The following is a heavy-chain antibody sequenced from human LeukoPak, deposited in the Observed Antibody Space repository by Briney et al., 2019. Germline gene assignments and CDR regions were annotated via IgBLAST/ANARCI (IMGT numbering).Heavy chain of an antibody. V-gene: IGHV4-59*01. D-gene: IGHD3-22*01. CDR1: GGSISSYY. Sequence: SETLSLTCTVSGGSISSYYWSWIRQPPGKGLEWIGYIYYSGSTNYNPSLKSRVTISVDTSKNQFSLKLSSVTAADTAVYYCARVKVIDAFDIWGQGTLVTVSS. CDR3: ARVKVIDAFDI. CDR2: IYYSGST. J-gene: IGHJ3*02.